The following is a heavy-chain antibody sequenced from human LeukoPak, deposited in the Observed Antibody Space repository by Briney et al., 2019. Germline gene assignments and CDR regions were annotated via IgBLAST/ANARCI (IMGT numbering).Heavy chain of an antibody. CDR2: ISDSGGGA. Sequence: ETLSLTCDVYDESFSGYYWSWIRQAPGKGLEWVSGISDSGGGAYSADSVKGRFTISRDNSKNTLYLQMNSLRAEDTAVYYCARGLSYSYYYMDVWGKGTTVTVSS. V-gene: IGHV3-23*01. D-gene: IGHD2-21*01. CDR1: DESFSGYY. J-gene: IGHJ6*03. CDR3: ARGLSYSYYYMDV.